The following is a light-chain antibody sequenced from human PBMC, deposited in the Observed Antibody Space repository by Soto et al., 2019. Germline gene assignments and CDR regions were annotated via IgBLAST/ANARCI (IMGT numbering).Light chain of an antibody. V-gene: IGKV1-27*01. J-gene: IGKJ4*01. CDR2: AAS. Sequence: QMTQSPSSLSASVGDRATITCRASQGIAPYLAWFQQKPGQVPKLLIYAASTLQSGVPSRFSGSGSGTDFTLTISSLQPEDVATYYCQKYNSAPLTFGGGTKVEIK. CDR3: QKYNSAPLT. CDR1: QGIAPY.